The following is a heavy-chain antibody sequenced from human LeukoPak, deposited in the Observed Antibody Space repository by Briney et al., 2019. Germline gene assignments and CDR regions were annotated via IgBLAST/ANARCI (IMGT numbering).Heavy chain of an antibody. D-gene: IGHD5-18*01. V-gene: IGHV3-53*01. J-gene: IGHJ6*03. CDR3: ARGHSPYYYMDV. CDR2: IYSGGST. Sequence: GGSLRLSCAASGFTVSSNYMSWVRQAPGKGLEWGSVIYSGGSTYYADSVKGRFTISRDNSKNTLYLQMNSLRAEDTAVYYCARGHSPYYYMDVWGKGTTVTVSS. CDR1: GFTVSSNY.